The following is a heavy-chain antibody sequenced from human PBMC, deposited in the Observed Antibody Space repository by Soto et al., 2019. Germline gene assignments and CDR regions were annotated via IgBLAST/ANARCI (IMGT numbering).Heavy chain of an antibody. D-gene: IGHD2-2*01. Sequence: PSETLSLTCAVSGGSISSGGYSWSWIRQPPGKGLEWIGYSYHSGSTYYNPSLKSRVTISVDRSKNQFSLKLSSVTAADTAVYYCARATHCSSTSCYFGRRTGWFDPWGQGTLVTVS. J-gene: IGHJ5*02. CDR1: GGSISSGGYS. CDR2: SYHSGST. V-gene: IGHV4-30-2*01. CDR3: ARATHCSSTSCYFGRRTGWFDP.